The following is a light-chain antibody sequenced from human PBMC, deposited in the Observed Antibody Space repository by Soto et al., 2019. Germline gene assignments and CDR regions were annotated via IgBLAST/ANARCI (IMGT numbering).Light chain of an antibody. V-gene: IGKV3-20*01. CDR2: GAS. CDR1: HSVSSSY. J-gene: IGKJ5*01. Sequence: EIVLTQSPGTLSLSPGERATLSCRASHSVSSSYLAWYQQKPGQAPRLLIYGASSRATGIPDRFSGSGSGTDFTLTISRLEPEDFAVYYCQLYGSSPPITFGQGTRLEIK. CDR3: QLYGSSPPIT.